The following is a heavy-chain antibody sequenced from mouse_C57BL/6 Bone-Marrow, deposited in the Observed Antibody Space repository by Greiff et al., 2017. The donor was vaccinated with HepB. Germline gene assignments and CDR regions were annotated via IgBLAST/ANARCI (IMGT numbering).Heavy chain of an antibody. Sequence: VQLQQSGPGMVKPSQSLSLTCTVTGYSITSGYDWHWIRHFPGNKLEWMGYISYSGSTNYNPSLKSRISITHDTSKNHFFLKLNSVTTEDTATYYCAREIGNWYFDVWGTGTTVTVSS. CDR1: GYSITSGYD. CDR3: AREIGNWYFDV. J-gene: IGHJ1*03. V-gene: IGHV3-1*01. CDR2: ISYSGST.